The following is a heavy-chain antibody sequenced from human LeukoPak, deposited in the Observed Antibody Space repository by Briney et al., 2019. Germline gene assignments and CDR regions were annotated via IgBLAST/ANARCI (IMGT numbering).Heavy chain of an antibody. CDR1: GGSISSHY. CDR3: ARISAGTLDY. V-gene: IGHV4-59*11. CDR2: MYYSGST. Sequence: PSETLSLTCTVSGGSISSHYWSWIRQPPGKGLEWIGYMYYSGSTNYNPSLKGRVTISVDTSKNQLSLKLSSVTAADTAVYYCARISAGTLDYWGQGTLVTVSS. J-gene: IGHJ4*02. D-gene: IGHD6-13*01.